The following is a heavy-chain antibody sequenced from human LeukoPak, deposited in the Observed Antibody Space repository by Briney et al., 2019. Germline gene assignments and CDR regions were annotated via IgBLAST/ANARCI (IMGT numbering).Heavy chain of an antibody. J-gene: IGHJ4*02. CDR2: IYYSGST. V-gene: IGHV4-31*03. CDR1: GGSISSGGYY. D-gene: IGHD2-2*01. Sequence: PSETLSLTCTVSGGSISSGGYYWSWIRQHPGKGLEWIGYIYYSGSTYYNPSLKSRVTISVGTSKNQFSLKLSSVTAADTAVYYCARGVLDIVVVPAARLYFDYWGQGTLVTVSS. CDR3: ARGVLDIVVVPAARLYFDY.